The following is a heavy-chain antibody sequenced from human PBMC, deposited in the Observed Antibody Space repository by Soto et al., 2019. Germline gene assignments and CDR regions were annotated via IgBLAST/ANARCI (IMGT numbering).Heavy chain of an antibody. D-gene: IGHD2-21*02. Sequence: PSETLSLTCSVSGGSISSSSYFSGWIRQPPGKGLEWIGSIYYSGSTYYNPSLKSRVTVSVDTSKNQFSLKLSSVTAADTAVYYCARHPSDFWFDPWGRGTLLTVS. CDR2: IYYSGST. CDR3: ARHPSDFWFDP. CDR1: GGSISSSSYF. V-gene: IGHV4-39*01. J-gene: IGHJ5*02.